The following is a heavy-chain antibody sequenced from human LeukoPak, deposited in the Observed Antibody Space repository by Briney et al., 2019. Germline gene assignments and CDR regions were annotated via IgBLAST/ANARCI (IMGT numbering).Heavy chain of an antibody. CDR1: GYTFTSYA. V-gene: IGHV7-4-1*02. J-gene: IGHJ4*02. CDR3: ARVGHYYDSSGYYRYFDY. CDR2: INTNTGNP. D-gene: IGHD3-22*01. Sequence: ASVKVSCKASGYTFTSYAMNWVRQAPGQGLEWMGWINTNTGNPTYAQGFTGRFVFSLDTSVSTAYLQISSLKAEDTAVYYCARVGHYYDSSGYYRYFDYWGQGTLVTVSS.